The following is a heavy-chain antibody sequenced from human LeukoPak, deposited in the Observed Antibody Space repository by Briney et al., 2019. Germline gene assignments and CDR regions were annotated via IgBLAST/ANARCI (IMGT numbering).Heavy chain of an antibody. D-gene: IGHD6-19*01. CDR1: GGSISSYY. V-gene: IGHV4-4*07. CDR2: IYTSGST. Sequence: SETLSLTCTVSGGSISSYYWSWIRQPAGKGLEWIGRIYTSGSTNYNPSLKSRVTMSVDTSKNQFSLKLSSVTAADTAVYYCARVRGKWLVLSYYYYMDVWGKGTTVTVSS. J-gene: IGHJ6*03. CDR3: ARVRGKWLVLSYYYYMDV.